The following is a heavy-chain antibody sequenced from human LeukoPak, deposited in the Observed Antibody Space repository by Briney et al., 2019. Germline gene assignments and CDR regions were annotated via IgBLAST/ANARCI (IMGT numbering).Heavy chain of an antibody. CDR1: GFTFSSYA. V-gene: IGHV3-23*01. CDR3: AKDRTRYSSGWLPDY. J-gene: IGHJ4*02. Sequence: GGSLRLSCAASGFTFSSYAMSWVRQAPGKGLEWVSSISGSGGSTYYADSVKGRFTISRDNSKNTLYLQMNSLRAEDTAVYYCAKDRTRYSSGWLPDYWGQGTLVTVSS. CDR2: ISGSGGST. D-gene: IGHD6-19*01.